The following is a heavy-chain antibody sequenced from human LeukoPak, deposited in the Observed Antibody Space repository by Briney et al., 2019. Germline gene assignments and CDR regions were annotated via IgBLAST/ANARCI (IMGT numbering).Heavy chain of an antibody. CDR3: ARGRAITIFGVVIAPTGYDY. CDR2: INHSGST. D-gene: IGHD3-3*01. CDR1: GGSFSGYY. J-gene: IGHJ4*02. Sequence: ASETLSPTCAVYGGSFSGYYWSWIRQPPGKGLEWIGEINHSGSTNYNPSLKSRVTISVDTSKNQFSLKLSSVTAADTAVYYCARGRAITIFGVVIAPTGYDYWGQGTLVTVSS. V-gene: IGHV4-34*01.